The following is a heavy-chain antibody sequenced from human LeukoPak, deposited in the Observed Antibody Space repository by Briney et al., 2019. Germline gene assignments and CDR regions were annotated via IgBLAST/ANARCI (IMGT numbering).Heavy chain of an antibody. CDR3: ARGVEMATIYDY. Sequence: SETRSLTCTVSGGSISSYYWSWIRQPPGKGLEWIGYIYYSGSTNYNPSLKSRVTISVDTSKNQFSLKLSSVTAADTAVYYCARGVEMATIYDYWGQGTLVTVSS. V-gene: IGHV4-59*01. D-gene: IGHD5-24*01. CDR2: IYYSGST. CDR1: GGSISSYY. J-gene: IGHJ4*02.